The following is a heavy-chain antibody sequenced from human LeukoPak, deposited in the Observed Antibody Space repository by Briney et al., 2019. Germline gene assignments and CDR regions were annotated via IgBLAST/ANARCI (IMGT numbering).Heavy chain of an antibody. CDR3: AKKYSGSYLSDFDS. CDR1: GFPLRNYA. V-gene: IGHV3-23*01. D-gene: IGHD1-26*01. CDR2: ISGSDGST. Sequence: PGGSLRLSCAASGFPLRNYAMGWGRQAPGKGLEGVSSISGSDGSTYYADSVKGRFTLSRANSKNTVDLQMNGLSAEDTAIYYCAKKYSGSYLSDFDSWGQGTLVTVSS. J-gene: IGHJ4*02.